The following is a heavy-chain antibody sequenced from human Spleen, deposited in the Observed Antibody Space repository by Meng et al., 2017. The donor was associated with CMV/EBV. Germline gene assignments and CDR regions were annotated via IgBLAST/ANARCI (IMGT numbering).Heavy chain of an antibody. D-gene: IGHD6-13*01. CDR1: GGSISSYY. J-gene: IGHJ4*02. V-gene: IGHV4-4*07. CDR3: AREVAAAGTVY. CDR2: IYTSGST. Sequence: PLEGAGPGLVTPSVPLAPPCTVSGGSISSYYGSWIRQPAGKGLEWIGRIYTSGSTNYNPSLKSRVTMSVDTSKNQFSLKLSSVTAADTAVYYCAREVAAAGTVYWGQGTLVTVSS.